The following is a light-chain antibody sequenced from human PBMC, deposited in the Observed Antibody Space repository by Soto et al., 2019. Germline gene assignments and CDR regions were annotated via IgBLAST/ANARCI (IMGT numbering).Light chain of an antibody. J-gene: IGLJ1*01. CDR2: MVS. CDR1: SSDVGNYNY. Sequence: SVLTQPASVSGSPGQSITISCTGTSSDVGNYNYVSWYQQYPGRVPKLLIYMVSNRPSGVSNRFSGSKSGNTASLTISGLQAEDEADYYCISYTDSSTFVFGTGTKVTVL. V-gene: IGLV2-14*01. CDR3: ISYTDSSTFV.